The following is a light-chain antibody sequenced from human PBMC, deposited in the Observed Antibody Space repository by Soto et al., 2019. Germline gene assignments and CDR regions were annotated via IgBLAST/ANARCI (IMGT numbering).Light chain of an antibody. CDR2: SAS. CDR3: QQYNDWPT. J-gene: IGKJ1*01. Sequence: EIVMTQSPATLSVSPGERATLSCRASQSISSNLAWYQHKPGQAPRLLIYSASTRATGIPARFGGSGSGTEFTLTIGSLQSEDFAVYYCQQYNDWPTFGQGTKVEIK. CDR1: QSISSN. V-gene: IGKV3-15*01.